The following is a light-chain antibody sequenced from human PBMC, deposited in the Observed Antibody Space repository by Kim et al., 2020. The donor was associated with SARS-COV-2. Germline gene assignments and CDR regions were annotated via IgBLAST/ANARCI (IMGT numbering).Light chain of an antibody. Sequence: ASVGDRVTIPCRASQSISSYLNWYQQKPGRAPKRLIYAASSLQSGVPSRFSGSGSGTDFTLTISSLQPEDFASYYCQQTYSTPISFGQGTRLEIK. V-gene: IGKV1-39*01. J-gene: IGKJ5*01. CDR1: QSISSY. CDR3: QQTYSTPIS. CDR2: AAS.